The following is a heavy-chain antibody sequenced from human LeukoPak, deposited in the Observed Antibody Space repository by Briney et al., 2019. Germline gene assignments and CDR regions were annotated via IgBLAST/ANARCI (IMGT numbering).Heavy chain of an antibody. Sequence: SETLSLTCTVSGGSISNSIYHWGWIRQPPGKGLEWIGSIYYSGNTYYNPSLKSRVTISVDTSRNQFSLKLSSVTAADTAVYFCAGPGPGGVANFDYRGQGTLVTVSS. CDR2: IYYSGNT. CDR3: AGPGPGGVANFDY. D-gene: IGHD3-3*01. CDR1: GGSISNSIYH. J-gene: IGHJ4*02. V-gene: IGHV4-39*01.